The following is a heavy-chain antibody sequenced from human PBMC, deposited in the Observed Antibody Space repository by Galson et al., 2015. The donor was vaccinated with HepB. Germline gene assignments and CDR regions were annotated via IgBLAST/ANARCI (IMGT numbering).Heavy chain of an antibody. V-gene: IGHV1-69*01. CDR1: GGTFSSYA. CDR3: ARESQDRNWFDP. J-gene: IGHJ5*02. Sequence: KVSCKASGGTFSSYAISWVRQAPGQGLEWMGGIIPIFGTANYAQKFQGRVTITADESTSTAYMELSSLRSEDTAVYYCARESQDRNWFDPWGQGTLITVSS. D-gene: IGHD3-22*01. CDR2: IIPIFGTA.